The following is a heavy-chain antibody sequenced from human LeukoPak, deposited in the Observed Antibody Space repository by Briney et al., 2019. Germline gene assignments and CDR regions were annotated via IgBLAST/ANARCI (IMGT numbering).Heavy chain of an antibody. D-gene: IGHD3-22*01. CDR2: IYYSGST. CDR1: GGSISSYY. CDR3: ARARRTMIVVGDHYYFDY. J-gene: IGHJ4*02. V-gene: IGHV4-59*01. Sequence: PSETLSLTCTVSGGSISSYYWSWIRQPPGKGLEWIGYIYYSGSTNYNPSLKSRVTISVDTSKNQFSLKLSSVTAADTAVYYCARARRTMIVVGDHYYFDYWGQGTLVTVSS.